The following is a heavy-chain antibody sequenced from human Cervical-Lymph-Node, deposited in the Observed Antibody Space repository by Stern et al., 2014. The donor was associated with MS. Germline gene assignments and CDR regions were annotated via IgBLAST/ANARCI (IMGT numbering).Heavy chain of an antibody. D-gene: IGHD4-17*01. Sequence: EVHLVESGGGSVQPGGSLRLSCAASGFTFSSYAMSWVRQAPGKGLEWVSAISGSGGSTYYADSVKGRFTISRDNSKNTLYLQMNSLRAEDTAVYYCAKKATVTLPVGRYFDYWGQGTLVTVSS. CDR1: GFTFSSYA. J-gene: IGHJ4*02. CDR3: AKKATVTLPVGRYFDY. V-gene: IGHV3-23*04. CDR2: ISGSGGST.